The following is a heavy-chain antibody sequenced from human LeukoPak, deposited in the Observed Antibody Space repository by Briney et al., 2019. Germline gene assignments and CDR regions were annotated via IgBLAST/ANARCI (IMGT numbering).Heavy chain of an antibody. V-gene: IGHV3-7*01. D-gene: IGHD2-15*01. J-gene: IGHJ4*02. CDR2: IKQDGSEK. CDR3: ARDPSCSGGSCRDGYFDY. CDR1: GFTFSSYW. Sequence: GGSQRLSCAASGFTFSSYWMYWVRQAPGKGLEWVANIKQDGSEKYYVDSVKGRFTISRDNAKNSLYLQMNSLRAEDTAVYYCARDPSCSGGSCRDGYFDYWGQGTLVAVSS.